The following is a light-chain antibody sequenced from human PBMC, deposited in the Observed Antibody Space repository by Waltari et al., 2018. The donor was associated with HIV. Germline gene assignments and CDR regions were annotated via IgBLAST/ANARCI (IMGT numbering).Light chain of an antibody. CDR2: LKRDVSH. Sequence: QLVLTQSPSASASLGASVKLTCTLSSGHTNYAIAWHQQHPEKGPRYLMTLKRDVSHSKGDGIPDRFSGSSSGAERYLIISSLQSEDEADYYCQTWGTGIQVFGGGTKVTVL. V-gene: IGLV4-69*02. CDR1: SGHTNYA. J-gene: IGLJ3*02. CDR3: QTWGTGIQV.